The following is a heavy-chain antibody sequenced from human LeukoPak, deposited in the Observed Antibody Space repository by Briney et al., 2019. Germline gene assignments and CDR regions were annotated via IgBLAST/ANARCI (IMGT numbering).Heavy chain of an antibody. J-gene: IGHJ4*02. CDR2: IWDNGNNK. CDR3: ARDRGGDDPIDY. Sequence: PGGSLRLSCAASGFSFSRYGMHWVRQAPGKGLDWVAVIWDNGNNKDYADSVMGRFTISRDNSKNMLYLQMNSLRADDTAVYYCARDRGGDDPIDYWGQGTLVTVSS. CDR1: GFSFSRYG. D-gene: IGHD2-21*02. V-gene: IGHV3-33*01.